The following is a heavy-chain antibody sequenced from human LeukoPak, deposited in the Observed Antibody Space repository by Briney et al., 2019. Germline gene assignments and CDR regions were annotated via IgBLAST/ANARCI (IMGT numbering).Heavy chain of an antibody. CDR2: IRYDGSNK. CDR3: ARGPILGAAFDI. Sequence: GTSLRPSCTASGFTFSSYGMHWVRQAPGKGLEWVAFIRYDGSNKYYADSVKGRFTISRDNSKNTLYLQMNSLRAEDTAVYYCARGPILGAAFDIWGQGTMVTVSS. V-gene: IGHV3-33*01. J-gene: IGHJ3*02. CDR1: GFTFSSYG.